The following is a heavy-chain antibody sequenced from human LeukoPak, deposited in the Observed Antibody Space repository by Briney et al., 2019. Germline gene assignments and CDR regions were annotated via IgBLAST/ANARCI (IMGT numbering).Heavy chain of an antibody. J-gene: IGHJ4*02. V-gene: IGHV1-2*02. Sequence: VASLKVSCKTSGYTFTDYYIHWGRQAPGQGLEWMGWINPNSGETNSAQKFQGRVTMTGDTSISTAYMELRRVTSDDTAVYYCARDRDYSNTERGFGYWGQGTLVTVSS. CDR2: INPNSGET. D-gene: IGHD4-11*01. CDR1: GYTFTDYY. CDR3: ARDRDYSNTERGFGY.